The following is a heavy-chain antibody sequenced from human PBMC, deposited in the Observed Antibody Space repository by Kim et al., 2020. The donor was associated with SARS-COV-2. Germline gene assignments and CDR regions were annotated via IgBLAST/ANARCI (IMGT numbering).Heavy chain of an antibody. J-gene: IGHJ3*02. CDR1: GYTFTGNY. CDR3: AREPRITGTKRNAFDI. Sequence: ASVKVSCKASGYTFTGNYMHWVRQAPGQGLEWMGWINPNSGGTNYAKKCQGRVTMTRDTSISTAYMELSRLRADDTAVYYCAREPRITGTKRNAFDIWGQGTMVTVSS. D-gene: IGHD1-7*01. CDR2: INPNSGGT. V-gene: IGHV1-2*02.